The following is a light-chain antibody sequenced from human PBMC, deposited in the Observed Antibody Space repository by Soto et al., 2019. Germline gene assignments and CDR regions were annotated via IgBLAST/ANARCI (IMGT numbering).Light chain of an antibody. CDR3: QQYKTYST. CDR1: QTISTS. J-gene: IGKJ1*01. CDR2: KAS. Sequence: DIQMTESPSSVSTSVGDRVTITCRATQTISTSLAWYQQIPGRAPKLLIYKASILDTGVPSRFSGSGSGTEFTLTISSLQPDDFATYYCQQYKTYSTFGQGTKVDI. V-gene: IGKV1-5*03.